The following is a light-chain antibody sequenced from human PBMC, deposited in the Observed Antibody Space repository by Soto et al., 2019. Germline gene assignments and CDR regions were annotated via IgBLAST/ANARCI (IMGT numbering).Light chain of an antibody. J-gene: IGKJ1*01. CDR3: LQYDSYPWT. CDR2: KSS. Sequence: DVQMTQSPCTLSASVGDRVTITCRASQSMSGWLAWYQQKPGKAPTVLIYKSSSLQSGVPSRFSGSGSGTEFTLTISSLQPDDFANYYCLQYDSYPWTFGQGTKVEIK. V-gene: IGKV1-5*03. CDR1: QSMSGW.